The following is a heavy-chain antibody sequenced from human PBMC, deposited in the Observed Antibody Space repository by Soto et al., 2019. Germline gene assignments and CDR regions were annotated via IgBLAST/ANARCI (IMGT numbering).Heavy chain of an antibody. Sequence: SKTLSLTWAVSGGSISSGGYCWSWIRQPPGKGLEWIGYIYHSGSTYYNPSLKSRVTISVDRSKNQFSLKLSSVTAADTAVYYCARGGVDYYDSSGYYFSPYYFDYWGQGTLVTVSS. V-gene: IGHV4-30-2*01. D-gene: IGHD3-22*01. CDR2: IYHSGST. CDR3: ARGGVDYYDSSGYYFSPYYFDY. CDR1: GGSISSGGYC. J-gene: IGHJ4*02.